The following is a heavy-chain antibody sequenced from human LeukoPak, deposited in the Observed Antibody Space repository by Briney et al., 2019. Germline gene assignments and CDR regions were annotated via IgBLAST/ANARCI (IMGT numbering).Heavy chain of an antibody. J-gene: IGHJ4*02. Sequence: SETLSLTCAVYGASFSTYYWSWIRQPPGKRLEWIGEINHSGSTNYNPSLKSRVTISVDTSKNQFSLKLSSVTAADTAVYYCARTRIYSGSYFYWGQGTLVTVSS. V-gene: IGHV4-34*01. CDR1: GASFSTYY. D-gene: IGHD1-26*01. CDR3: ARTRIYSGSYFY. CDR2: INHSGST.